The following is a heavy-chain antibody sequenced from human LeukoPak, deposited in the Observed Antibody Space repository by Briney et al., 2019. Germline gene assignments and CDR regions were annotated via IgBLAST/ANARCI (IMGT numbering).Heavy chain of an antibody. CDR2: IRYDGSIK. V-gene: IGHV3-30*02. Sequence: HPGGSLRLSCAASGFTFNSYGMHWVRQAPGKGLDWVAFIRYDGSIKHYADSVKGRFTISRDNSKNTLSLQMNSLRPEDTAVYYCGKGSSTSGCPDYWGPGTLVTVSS. CDR3: GKGSSTSGCPDY. D-gene: IGHD6-19*01. CDR1: GFTFNSYG. J-gene: IGHJ4*02.